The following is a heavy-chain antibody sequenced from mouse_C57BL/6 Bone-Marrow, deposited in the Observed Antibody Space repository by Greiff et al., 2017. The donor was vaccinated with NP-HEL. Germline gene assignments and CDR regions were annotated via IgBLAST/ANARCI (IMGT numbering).Heavy chain of an antibody. V-gene: IGHV7-3*01. D-gene: IGHD2-5*01. CDR3: AREVYYSNFYAMDY. J-gene: IGHJ4*01. CDR2: IRNKANGYTT. Sequence: EVQGVESGGGLVQPGGSLSLSCAASGFTFTDYYMSWVRQPPGKALEWLGFIRNKANGYTTEYSASVKGRFTISRDNSQSILYLQMNALRAEDSATYYCAREVYYSNFYAMDYWGQGTSVTVSS. CDR1: GFTFTDYY.